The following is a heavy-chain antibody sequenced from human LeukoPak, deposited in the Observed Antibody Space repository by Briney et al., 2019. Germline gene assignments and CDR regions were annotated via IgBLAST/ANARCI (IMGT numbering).Heavy chain of an antibody. CDR1: GFTFSSYV. V-gene: IGHV3-74*01. Sequence: PGGSLRLSCETAGFTFSSYVMHWVRRTPGKGLVWVSRISHDGFISYADSVKGRFTISRDNAKNTLIMQMNSLRAEDTAVYYCARDWVYKIDYWGRGTLVTVSS. CDR3: ARDWVYKIDY. J-gene: IGHJ4*02. CDR2: ISHDGFI. D-gene: IGHD5-24*01.